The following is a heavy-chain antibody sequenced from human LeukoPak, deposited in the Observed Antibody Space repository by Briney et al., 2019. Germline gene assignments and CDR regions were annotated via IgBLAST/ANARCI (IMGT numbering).Heavy chain of an antibody. J-gene: IGHJ4*02. V-gene: IGHV4-39*07. D-gene: IGHD5-18*01. CDR3: GRNDSYALWFDY. CDR1: GGSISSSSYY. CDR2: IYYSGTA. Sequence: PSETLSLTCTVSGGSISSSSYYWGWIRQPPGKGLEWIGTIYYSGTAYYNPSLRSRVIILVDTSKNNFSLRLTSVTAADTAVYYCGRNDSYALWFDYGGREPLVTVS.